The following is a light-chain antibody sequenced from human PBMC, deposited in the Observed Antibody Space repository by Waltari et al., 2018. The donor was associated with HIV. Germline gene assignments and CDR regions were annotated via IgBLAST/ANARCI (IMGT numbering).Light chain of an antibody. V-gene: IGLV1-47*01. CDR3: AAWDDSLCSSRV. Sequence: QSVLTQPPSASGTPGQRVTISCSGSSSNIGSNYVYWYQQLPGTAPKLLIYRNNQRPSGVPDRFSGSKSVTSASQASSGRRSEDEADYYCAAWDDSLCSSRVFGGVTMLTGL. CDR2: RNN. J-gene: IGLJ3*02. CDR1: SSNIGSNY.